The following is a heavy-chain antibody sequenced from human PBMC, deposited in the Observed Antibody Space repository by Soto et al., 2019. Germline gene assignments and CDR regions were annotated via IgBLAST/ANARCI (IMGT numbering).Heavy chain of an antibody. D-gene: IGHD1-26*01. Sequence: KASETLSLTCAVYGGSFSAYFWTWIRQPPGKGLEWIGEINHSGSTNYNPSLKSRVTISVDTSKNQFSLRLSSVTAADTAVYYCAKMRGGSYYFYYYGMDVWGQGTTVTVSS. CDR3: AKMRGGSYYFYYYGMDV. V-gene: IGHV4-34*01. CDR2: INHSGST. CDR1: GGSFSAYF. J-gene: IGHJ6*02.